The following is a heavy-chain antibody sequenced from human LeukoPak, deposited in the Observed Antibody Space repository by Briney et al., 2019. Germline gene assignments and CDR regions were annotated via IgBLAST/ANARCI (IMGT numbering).Heavy chain of an antibody. D-gene: IGHD3-3*01. J-gene: IGHJ6*02. CDR2: IKQDGSEK. CDR3: ARGDDFWSGYPYDYYYYGMEV. V-gene: IGHV3-7*01. Sequence: GGSLRLSCAASGFTFSSYWMSWVRQAPGKGLEWVANIKQDGSEKYYVDSVKGRFTISRDNAKNSLYLQMNSLRAEDTAVYYCARGDDFWSGYPYDYYYYGMEVWGQGTTVTVSS. CDR1: GFTFSSYW.